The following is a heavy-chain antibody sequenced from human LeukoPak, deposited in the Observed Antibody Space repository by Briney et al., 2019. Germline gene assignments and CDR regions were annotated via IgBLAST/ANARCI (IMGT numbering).Heavy chain of an antibody. CDR3: ARGRNIEMTTMSGGSDY. CDR2: IYYSGRT. Sequence: SETLSLTCTVSGGSITSYYWSWIRQPPGEGLEWIGYIYYSGRTNYNPSLKSRVTISVDTSKNRFSLKLSSVTAADTAVYYCARGRNIEMTTMSGGSDYWGQGTLVTVSS. J-gene: IGHJ4*02. V-gene: IGHV4-59*01. D-gene: IGHD5-24*01. CDR1: GGSITSYY.